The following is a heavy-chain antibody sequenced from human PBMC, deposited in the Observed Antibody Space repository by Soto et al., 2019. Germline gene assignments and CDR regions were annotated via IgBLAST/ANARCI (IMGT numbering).Heavy chain of an antibody. CDR1: GFPFSSYA. D-gene: IGHD1-26*01. V-gene: IGHV3-23*01. CDR2: ISGSGGRT. J-gene: IGHJ4*02. CDR3: ARENGVAVGTILYYFDY. Sequence: EMQLLESGGGLVQPGGSLRLSCVASGFPFSSYAMSWVRQTPGKGLEWVSGISGSGGRTYYADSVKGRFTISRDNSNNTLSLQMHILRVEDTAVYFCARENGVAVGTILYYFDYWGQGTLVTVSS.